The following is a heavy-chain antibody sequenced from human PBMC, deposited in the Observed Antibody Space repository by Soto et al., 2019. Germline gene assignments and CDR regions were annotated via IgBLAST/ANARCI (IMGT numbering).Heavy chain of an antibody. Sequence: GGSLRLSCAASGFTFSTYWMHWVRQAPGKGPVWVSRINSDGSSTSYADSVKGRFTISRDNTKNTLYLQMNSLRAEDTAVYYCAKSSCSGDSCYSVRRDYRAQGTPVTVSS. V-gene: IGHV3-74*01. CDR1: GFTFSTYW. CDR3: AKSSCSGDSCYSVRRDY. J-gene: IGHJ4*02. D-gene: IGHD2-15*01. CDR2: INSDGSST.